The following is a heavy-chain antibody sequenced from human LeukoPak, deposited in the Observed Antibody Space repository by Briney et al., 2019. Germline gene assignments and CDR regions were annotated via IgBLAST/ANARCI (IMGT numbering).Heavy chain of an antibody. D-gene: IGHD6-13*01. CDR3: TTGSATGTGSGY. CDR2: IRSKPYGGTT. CDR1: GFTFGDYV. V-gene: IGHV3-49*04. Sequence: GGSLRLSCTASGFTFGDYVMGWVRQAPGKGLEWVGFIRSKPYGGTTGYAASVKGRFIISRDGSKTIAYLQMNSLKSEDTAVYYCTTGSATGTGSGYWGQGTLVTVSS. J-gene: IGHJ4*02.